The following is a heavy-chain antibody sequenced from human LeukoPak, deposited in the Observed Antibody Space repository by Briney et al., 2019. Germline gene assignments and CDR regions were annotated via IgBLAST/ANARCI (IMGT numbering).Heavy chain of an antibody. Sequence: SETLSLTCTVSGGSISSSSYYWGWIRQPPGKGLEWIGSIYYSGSTYYNPSLKSRVTISVDTSKNQFSLKLSSVTAADTAVYYCARQSHEVRGVILYPFDYWGQGTLVTVSS. CDR2: IYYSGST. V-gene: IGHV4-39*01. J-gene: IGHJ4*02. D-gene: IGHD3-10*01. CDR3: ARQSHEVRGVILYPFDY. CDR1: GGSISSSSYY.